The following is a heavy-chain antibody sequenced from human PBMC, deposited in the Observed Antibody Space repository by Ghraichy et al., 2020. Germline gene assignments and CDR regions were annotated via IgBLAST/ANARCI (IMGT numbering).Heavy chain of an antibody. Sequence: GESLNISCAASGFTFSGSAMHWVRQASGKGLEWVGRIRSKANSYATAYAASVKGRFTISRDDSKNTAYLQMNSLKTEDTAVYYCTRGRAAALFDPWGQGTLVTVSS. CDR1: GFTFSGSA. D-gene: IGHD2-2*01. CDR2: IRSKANSYAT. CDR3: TRGRAAALFDP. V-gene: IGHV3-73*01. J-gene: IGHJ5*02.